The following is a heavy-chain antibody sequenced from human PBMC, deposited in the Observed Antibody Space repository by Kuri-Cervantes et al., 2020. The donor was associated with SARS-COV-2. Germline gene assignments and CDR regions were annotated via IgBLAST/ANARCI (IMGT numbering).Heavy chain of an antibody. Sequence: GGSLRLSCRGSEYDFTKFWIAWVRQVPGKDLEWMGIIYPDDSDTRYSPSFQGQVTISADKSISTAYLQWSSLKASDTAMYYCARHPLRGASIDSSVWFDPWGQGTLVTVSS. CDR1: EYDFTKFW. J-gene: IGHJ5*02. D-gene: IGHD6-19*01. CDR3: ARHPLRGASIDSSVWFDP. V-gene: IGHV5-51*01. CDR2: IYPDDSDT.